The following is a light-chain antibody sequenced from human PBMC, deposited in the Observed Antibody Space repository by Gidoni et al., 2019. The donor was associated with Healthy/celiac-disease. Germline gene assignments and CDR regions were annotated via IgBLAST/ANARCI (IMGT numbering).Light chain of an antibody. V-gene: IGLV2-14*01. CDR2: EVS. Sequence: QSALTQPASVSGSPGQSITISCTGTSSDVGGYNYVSWYQQHPGKAPKLMIYEVSNRPSGVSNRFSGSKSGNTASLTISGLQADDEADYYCSSYTSSSTLVVFGGGXKLTVL. J-gene: IGLJ2*01. CDR1: SSDVGGYNY. CDR3: SSYTSSSTLVV.